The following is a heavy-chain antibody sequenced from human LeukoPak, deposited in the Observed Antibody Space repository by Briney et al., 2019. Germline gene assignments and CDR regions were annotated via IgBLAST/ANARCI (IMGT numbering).Heavy chain of an antibody. J-gene: IGHJ6*03. V-gene: IGHV1-8*01. D-gene: IGHD6-13*01. Sequence: NPNSGNTGYAQKFQGRVTMTRNTSISTAYMELSSLRSEDTAVYYCARDSSSWDLYYYYMDVWGKGTTVTVSS. CDR2: NPNSGNT. CDR3: ARDSSSWDLYYYYMDV.